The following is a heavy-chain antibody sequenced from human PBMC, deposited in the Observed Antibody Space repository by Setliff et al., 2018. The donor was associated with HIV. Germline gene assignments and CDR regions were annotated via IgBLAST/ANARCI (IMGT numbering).Heavy chain of an antibody. CDR2: ISYSGST. J-gene: IGHJ4*01. Sequence: SETLSLTCTVSGASIRSLYWSWIRKPPGKGLEWIGYISYSGSTNYNPSLESRVAMSVDTSKQFSLEVSSVTAADTAVYYCARTRGYSYGTLAGFDYWGRGSLVTVSS. D-gene: IGHD5-18*01. V-gene: IGHV4-59*11. CDR1: GASIRSLY. CDR3: ARTRGYSYGTLAGFDY.